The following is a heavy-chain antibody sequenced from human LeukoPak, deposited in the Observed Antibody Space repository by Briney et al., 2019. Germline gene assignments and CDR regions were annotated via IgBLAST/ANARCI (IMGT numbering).Heavy chain of an antibody. CDR1: GFTFTYYY. CDR2: VNPNGDGT. Sequence: ASVKLSCNASGFTFTYYYFHRLRQAPGQGLELMGWVNPNGDGTKCAQKFQGRVTMTRDTTISTAYMELRSLRADDMAVYDCVRDSPDMTMDLDYWGQGTRVTVSS. V-gene: IGHV1-2*02. D-gene: IGHD4/OR15-4a*01. J-gene: IGHJ4*02. CDR3: VRDSPDMTMDLDY.